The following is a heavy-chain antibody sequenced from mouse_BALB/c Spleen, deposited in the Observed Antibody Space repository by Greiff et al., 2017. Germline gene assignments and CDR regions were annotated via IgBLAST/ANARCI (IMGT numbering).Heavy chain of an antibody. CDR2: ISDGGSYT. Sequence: EVQGVESGGGLVKPGGSLKLSCAASGFTFSDYYMYWVRQTPEKRLEWVATISDGGSYTYYPDSVKGRFTISRDNAKNNLYLQMSSLKSEDTAMYYCARPPYYGNYGFAYWGQGTLVTVSA. V-gene: IGHV5-4*02. CDR3: ARPPYYGNYGFAY. CDR1: GFTFSDYY. J-gene: IGHJ3*01. D-gene: IGHD2-10*01.